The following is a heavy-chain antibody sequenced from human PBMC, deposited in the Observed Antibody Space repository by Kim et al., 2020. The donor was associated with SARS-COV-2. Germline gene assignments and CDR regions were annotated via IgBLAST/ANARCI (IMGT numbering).Heavy chain of an antibody. V-gene: IGHV3-21*01. CDR2: ISSSSSYI. CDR1: GFTFSSYS. CDR3: ARDRLYYYDSSGYYSLDY. J-gene: IGHJ4*02. D-gene: IGHD3-22*01. Sequence: GSLRLSCAASGFTFSSYSMNWVRQAPGKGLEWVSSISSSSSYIYYADSVKGRFTISRDNAKNSLYLQMNSLRAEDTAVYYCARDRLYYYDSSGYYSLDYWGQGTLVTVSS.